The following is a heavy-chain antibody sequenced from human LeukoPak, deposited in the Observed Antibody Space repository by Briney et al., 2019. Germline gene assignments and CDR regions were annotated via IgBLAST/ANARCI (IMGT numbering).Heavy chain of an antibody. D-gene: IGHD5-24*01. J-gene: IGHJ4*02. V-gene: IGHV4-39*07. CDR2: IYDSGST. Sequence: SETLSLTCTVSGGSIRSSYYYWGWIRQPPGKGLEWIGSIYDSGSTNYNPSLKSRVTISVDTSKNQFSLKLSSVTAADTAVYYCARGEGMATRQFDYWGQGTLVTVSS. CDR3: ARGEGMATRQFDY. CDR1: GGSIRSSYYY.